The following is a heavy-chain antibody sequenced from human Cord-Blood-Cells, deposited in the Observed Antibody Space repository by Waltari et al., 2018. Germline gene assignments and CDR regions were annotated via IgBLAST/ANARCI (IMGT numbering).Heavy chain of an antibody. V-gene: IGHV1-69*01. CDR1: GGTFSSYA. CDR2: INHIFGTA. J-gene: IGHJ5*02. CDR3: ARGRLPYDFWSGYYNNWFDP. D-gene: IGHD3-3*01. Sequence: QVQLVQSGAEVKKPGSSVKVSCKASGGTFSSYAIRWVRQAPGQGLAWMGGINHIFGTANDAQKLQGRVTSTADESTSTAYMEVSSLRSEDTAVYYCARGRLPYDFWSGYYNNWFDPWGQGTLVTVSS.